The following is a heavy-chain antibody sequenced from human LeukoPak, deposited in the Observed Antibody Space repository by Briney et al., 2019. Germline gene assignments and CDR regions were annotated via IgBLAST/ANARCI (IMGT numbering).Heavy chain of an antibody. J-gene: IGHJ3*02. CDR3: AKVGDIVVVPAADAQADALDI. V-gene: IGHV3-23*01. Sequence: PGGSLRLSCAASGFAFSTYAMTWVRQAPGKGLDWVSAISIGGSTYYADSVKGRFTISRDTSKNTLYLQMNSLRAEDTAVYYCAKVGDIVVVPAADAQADALDIWGQGTMVTVSS. D-gene: IGHD2-2*01. CDR2: ISIGGST. CDR1: GFAFSTYA.